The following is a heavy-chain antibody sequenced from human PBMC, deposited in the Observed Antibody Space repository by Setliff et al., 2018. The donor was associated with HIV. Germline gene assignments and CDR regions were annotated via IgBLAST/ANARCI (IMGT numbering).Heavy chain of an antibody. D-gene: IGHD3-16*01. J-gene: IGHJ6*03. Sequence: GASVKVSCKASGYTFTSYAMRWVRQAPGQRLEWMGWINAGNGNTKYSQKFQGRVTITRDTSASTAYMELSSLRSEDTAVYYCARDRFGDPYYYYYMDVRGKGTTVTVSS. CDR1: GYTFTSYA. CDR3: ARDRFGDPYYYYYMDV. V-gene: IGHV1-3*01. CDR2: INAGNGNT.